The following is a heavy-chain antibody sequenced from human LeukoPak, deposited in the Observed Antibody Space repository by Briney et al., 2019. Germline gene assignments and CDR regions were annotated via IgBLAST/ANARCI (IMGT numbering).Heavy chain of an antibody. CDR3: VRQRWLQLRYFDY. CDR2: ISGSGGST. CDR1: GFTFSSYA. V-gene: IGHV3-23*01. Sequence: GGSQRLSCAASGFTFSSYAMNWVRQAPGKGLEWVSAISGSGGSTYYADSVTGRFTISRDNSKNTLYLQMNSLRAEDTAVYYCVRQRWLQLRYFDYWGQGTLVTVSS. J-gene: IGHJ4*02. D-gene: IGHD5-24*01.